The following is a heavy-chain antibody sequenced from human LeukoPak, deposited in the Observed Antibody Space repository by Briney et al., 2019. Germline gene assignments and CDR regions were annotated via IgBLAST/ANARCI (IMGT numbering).Heavy chain of an antibody. Sequence: SETLSLTCAVYGGSFSGYYWSWIRQPPGKGLEWLGEINHSGSTNYNPSLKSRVTISVDTSTNHFSLKLSSVTAADTAVYFCARGRVSSSSWQSVYYYYLYMDVWGKGSTVTVSS. V-gene: IGHV4-34*01. CDR1: GGSFSGYY. D-gene: IGHD6-13*01. J-gene: IGHJ6*03. CDR3: ARGRVSSSSWQSVYYYYLYMDV. CDR2: INHSGST.